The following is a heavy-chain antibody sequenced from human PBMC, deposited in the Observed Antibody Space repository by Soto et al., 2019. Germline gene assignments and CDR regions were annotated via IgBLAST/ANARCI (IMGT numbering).Heavy chain of an antibody. J-gene: IGHJ6*02. CDR1: GGSVINDY. CDR2: VYDSGST. CDR3: ASHSSGYYSSGIRYGMDV. V-gene: IGHV4-59*02. D-gene: IGHD6-19*01. Sequence: SETLSLTCTVTGGSVINDYWNWIRQPPGKGLEWIGFVYDSGSTSYNSSLKSRLTISVDTSKNQFSLKLSSVTAEDTAVYYCASHSSGYYSSGIRYGMDVWGQGTTVTVSS.